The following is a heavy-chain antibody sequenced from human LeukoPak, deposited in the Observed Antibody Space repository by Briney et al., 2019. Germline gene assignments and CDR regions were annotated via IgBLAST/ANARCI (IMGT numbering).Heavy chain of an antibody. Sequence: SETLSLTCTVSGGSISSYYWSWIRQPPGKGLEWIGYIYYSGSTNYNPSLKSRVTISVDTSKNQFSLKLSSVTAADTAVYYCFGRGLDAFDIWGQGTMVTVSS. CDR3: FGRGLDAFDI. V-gene: IGHV4-59*08. CDR2: IYYSGST. D-gene: IGHD2-15*01. J-gene: IGHJ3*02. CDR1: GGSISSYY.